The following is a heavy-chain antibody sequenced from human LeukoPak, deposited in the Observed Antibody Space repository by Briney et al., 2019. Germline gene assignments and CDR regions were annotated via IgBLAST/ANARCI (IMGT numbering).Heavy chain of an antibody. CDR3: ARGGIPQY. V-gene: IGHV1-2*02. D-gene: IGHD1-14*01. Sequence: ASVKVSCKASGYTFTGYYMHWVRQAPGQGLEWMGWINPNSGDTNYAQKSQGRVTMTRDTSISTAYMELTRLTSDDTAVFYCARGGIPQYWGQGTLVTVSS. CDR1: GYTFTGYY. CDR2: INPNSGDT. J-gene: IGHJ4*02.